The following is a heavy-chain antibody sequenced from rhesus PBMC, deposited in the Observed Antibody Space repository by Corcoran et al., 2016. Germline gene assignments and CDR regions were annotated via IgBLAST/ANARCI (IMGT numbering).Heavy chain of an antibody. CDR2: INTCGGHT. CDR3: AKGYEDDYGYYLAFDF. D-gene: IGHD3-9*01. Sequence: EVQLVETGGGLVQPGGSLKLSCAASGFTFSSYGMSWVRQAQGKGLEWVSAINTCGGHTYYATSVKGRFTISRDNSKNTLSLQMTSLRAEDTAVYYCAKGYEDDYGYYLAFDFWGQGLRVTVSS. CDR1: GFTFSSYG. V-gene: IGHV3S5*01. J-gene: IGHJ3*01.